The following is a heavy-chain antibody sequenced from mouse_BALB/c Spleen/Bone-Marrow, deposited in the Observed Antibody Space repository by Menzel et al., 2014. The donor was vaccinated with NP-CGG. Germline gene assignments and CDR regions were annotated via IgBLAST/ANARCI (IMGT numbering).Heavy chain of an antibody. CDR1: GSTFRSYA. Sequence: VQLKESGGGLVKTGGSLKLSCAASGSTFRSYAMSLGRQTPEKRLEWVASISSGGSTYYPDSVKGRFTISRDNARNILYLQMSSLRSEDTATYYCARDDYDDQYYFDYWGQGTTLTVSS. CDR3: ARDDYDDQYYFDY. J-gene: IGHJ2*01. CDR2: ISSGGST. V-gene: IGHV5-6-5*01. D-gene: IGHD2-4*01.